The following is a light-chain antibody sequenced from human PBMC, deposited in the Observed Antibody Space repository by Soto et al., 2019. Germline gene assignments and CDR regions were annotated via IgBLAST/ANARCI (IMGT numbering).Light chain of an antibody. CDR2: GAS. CDR3: QQYNNWPLTWT. CDR1: QSVSSSY. V-gene: IGKV3D-15*01. Sequence: EIVLTQSPATLSSFPGDRVSLSCRAGQSVSSSYLAWYQQKPGQAPRLLIYGASSRATGIPDRFSGSGSGTEFTLTISSLQSEDFAVYYCQQYNNWPLTWTFGQGTKVDI. J-gene: IGKJ1*01.